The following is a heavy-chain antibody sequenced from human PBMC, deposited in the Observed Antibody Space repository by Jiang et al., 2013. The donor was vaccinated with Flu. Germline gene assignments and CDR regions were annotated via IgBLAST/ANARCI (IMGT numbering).Heavy chain of an antibody. D-gene: IGHD3-22*01. V-gene: IGHV4-38-2*02. CDR2: IYHSGIT. J-gene: IGHJ3*02. CDR3: ARDPRLYYFDTSGDAFDI. CDR1: GYSISSGYY. Sequence: GPGLVKPSETLSLTCAVSGYSISSGYYWGWIRQPPGKGLEWIGSIYHSGITYYNPSLKSRVTISVDTSKNQFSLQLTSVTAADTAVYYCARDPRLYYFDTSGDAFDIWGQGTKVTASS.